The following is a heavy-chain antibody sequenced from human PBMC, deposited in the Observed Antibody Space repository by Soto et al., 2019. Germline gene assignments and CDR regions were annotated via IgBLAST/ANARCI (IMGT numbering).Heavy chain of an antibody. D-gene: IGHD3-16*02. V-gene: IGHV1-69*06. CDR2: IIPIFGTA. CDR1: GGTFSSYA. Sequence: SVKVSCKASGGTFSSYAISWVRQAPGQGLEWMGGIIPIFGTANYAQKFQGRVTITADKSTSTAYMELSSLRSEDTAVYYCAREEIKFGGAIVSGPYGMDVCGQGTTVTVYS. J-gene: IGHJ6*02. CDR3: AREEIKFGGAIVSGPYGMDV.